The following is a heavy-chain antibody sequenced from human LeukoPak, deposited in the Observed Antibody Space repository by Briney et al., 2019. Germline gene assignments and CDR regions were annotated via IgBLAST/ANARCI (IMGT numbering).Heavy chain of an antibody. D-gene: IGHD3-22*01. Sequence: GASVKVSCKASGYTFTSYGISRVRQAPGQGLEWMGWISAYNGNTNYAQKLQGRVTMTTDTSTSTAYMELRSLRSDDTAVYYCARVYFVRYYYDSSGYFTFDYWGQGTLVTVSS. J-gene: IGHJ4*02. V-gene: IGHV1-18*01. CDR2: ISAYNGNT. CDR1: GYTFTSYG. CDR3: ARVYFVRYYYDSSGYFTFDY.